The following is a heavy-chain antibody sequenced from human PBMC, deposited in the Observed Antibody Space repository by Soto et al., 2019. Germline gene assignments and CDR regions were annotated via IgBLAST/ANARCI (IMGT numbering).Heavy chain of an antibody. CDR3: ARDQEAGVVVITTGYYGMDV. V-gene: IGHV1-3*01. D-gene: IGHD3-22*01. Sequence: GASVKVSCKASGYTFTSCAMHWVRQAPGQRLEWMGWINAGNGNTKYSQKYQGRVTITRDTSASTAYMELSSLRSEDTAVYYCARDQEAGVVVITTGYYGMDVWGQGTTVTVSS. CDR1: GYTFTSCA. CDR2: INAGNGNT. J-gene: IGHJ6*02.